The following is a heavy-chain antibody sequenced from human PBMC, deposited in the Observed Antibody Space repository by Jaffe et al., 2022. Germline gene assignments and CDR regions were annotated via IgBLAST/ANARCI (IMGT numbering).Heavy chain of an antibody. CDR1: GFSLSTSGMC. Sequence: QVTLRESGPALVKPTQTLTLTCTFSGFSLSTSGMCVSWIRQPPGKALEWLALIDWDDDKYYSTSLKTRLTISKDTSKNQVVLTMTNMDPVDTATYYCARTGSGGSCRDAFDIWGQGTMVTVSS. CDR2: IDWDDDK. D-gene: IGHD2-15*01. V-gene: IGHV2-70*01. CDR3: ARTGSGGSCRDAFDI. J-gene: IGHJ3*02.